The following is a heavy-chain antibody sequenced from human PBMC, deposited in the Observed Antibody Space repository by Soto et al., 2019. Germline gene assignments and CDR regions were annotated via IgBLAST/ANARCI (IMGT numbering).Heavy chain of an antibody. V-gene: IGHV1-8*01. J-gene: IGHJ5*02. Sequence: ASVKVSCKASGYTFTSYDINWVRQATGQVLEWMGWMNPNSGNTGYAQKFQGRVTMTRNTSISTAYMEMSSLRSEDTAVYYCAREYYYDSSGKGWFDPWGQGTLVTVSS. CDR3: AREYYYDSSGKGWFDP. CDR2: MNPNSGNT. CDR1: GYTFTSYD. D-gene: IGHD3-22*01.